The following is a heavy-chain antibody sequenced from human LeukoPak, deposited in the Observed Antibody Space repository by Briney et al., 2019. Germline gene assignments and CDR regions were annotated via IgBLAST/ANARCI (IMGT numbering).Heavy chain of an antibody. CDR2: IYSGGST. Sequence: GGSLRLSCAASGFTFINYWMSWVRQAPGKGLEWVSVIYSGGSTYYADSVKGRFTISRDNSKNTLYLQMNSLRAEDTAVYYCARDAGSGYYYGMDVWGQGTTVTVSS. CDR1: GFTFINYW. J-gene: IGHJ6*02. V-gene: IGHV3-66*01. CDR3: ARDAGSGYYYGMDV.